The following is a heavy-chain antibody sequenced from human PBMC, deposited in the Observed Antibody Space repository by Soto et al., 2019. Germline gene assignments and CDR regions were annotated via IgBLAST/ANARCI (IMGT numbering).Heavy chain of an antibody. CDR2: IHDSGST. Sequence: QVQLQQWGAGLLKPSETLSLTCAVYGGSFSGYYWSWIRQPPGKGLEWIGEIHDSGSTNYNPSLKRRLTIYIDTSKIQFSLTLGSVTAADSAVYCCGSVVRGAIYDWGLYYYGMDVWGQGATVTVSS. CDR3: GSVVRGAIYDWGLYYYGMDV. V-gene: IGHV4-34*01. D-gene: IGHD3-10*01. CDR1: GGSFSGYY. J-gene: IGHJ6*02.